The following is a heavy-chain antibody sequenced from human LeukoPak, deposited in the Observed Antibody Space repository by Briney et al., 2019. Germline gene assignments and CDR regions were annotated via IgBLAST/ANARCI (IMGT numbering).Heavy chain of an antibody. J-gene: IGHJ4*02. D-gene: IGHD5-18*01. Sequence: GESLKISCRVSGYRFTSYWIGWVRQMPGKGLEWMGIIYPGDSDTRYSPSFQGQVTISADKSISTAYLQWSSLKASDTAMYYCARQEYSYGPVDYWGQGTLVTVSS. CDR3: ARQEYSYGPVDY. CDR1: GYRFTSYW. CDR2: IYPGDSDT. V-gene: IGHV5-51*01.